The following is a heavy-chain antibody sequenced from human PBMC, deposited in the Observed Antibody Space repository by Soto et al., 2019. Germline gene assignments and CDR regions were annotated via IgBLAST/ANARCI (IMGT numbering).Heavy chain of an antibody. CDR1: GFNFDNYG. Sequence: QVQLVESGGGVVQPGGTLRLSCQASGFNFDNYGLHWVRQAPGKGLEWVAVITYDGSFQYYADSVKGRFTISRDNSKNTLSLHLNTLKPDDTALYHCAKARVSGTFYTPLAFWGQATLVSVSS. J-gene: IGHJ4*02. CDR3: AKARVSGTFYTPLAF. CDR2: ITYDGSFQ. D-gene: IGHD1-7*01. V-gene: IGHV3-30*18.